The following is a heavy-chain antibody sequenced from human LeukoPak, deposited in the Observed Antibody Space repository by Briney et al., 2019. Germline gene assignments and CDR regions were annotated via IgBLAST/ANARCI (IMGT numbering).Heavy chain of an antibody. CDR1: GGSISSSSYY. V-gene: IGHV4-39*07. Sequence: SETLSLTCTVSGGSISSSSYYWGWIRQPPGKGLEWIGSIYYSGSTYYNPSLKTRVTISVDTSKNQFSLKLTSVTAADTAAYYCARVRAAAIPYYFDYWGQGTLVTVSS. CDR3: ARVRAAAIPYYFDY. CDR2: IYYSGST. J-gene: IGHJ4*02. D-gene: IGHD6-13*01.